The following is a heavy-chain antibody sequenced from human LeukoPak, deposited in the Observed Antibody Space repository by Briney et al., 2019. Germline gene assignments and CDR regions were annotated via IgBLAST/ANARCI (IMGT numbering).Heavy chain of an antibody. Sequence: SQTLSLTCTVSGGSISSGDYYWSWIRQPPGKGLEWIGYIYYSGSTYYNPSLKSRVTISVDTSKNQFSLKLSSVTAADTAVYYCARRVAEWPINAFDIWGQGTMVTVSS. CDR2: IYYSGST. J-gene: IGHJ3*02. CDR3: ARRVAEWPINAFDI. V-gene: IGHV4-30-4*01. CDR1: GGSISSGDYY. D-gene: IGHD3-3*01.